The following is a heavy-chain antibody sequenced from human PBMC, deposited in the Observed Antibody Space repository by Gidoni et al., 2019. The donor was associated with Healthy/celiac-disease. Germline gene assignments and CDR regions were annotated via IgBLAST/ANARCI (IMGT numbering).Heavy chain of an antibody. CDR3: AKDTECDYVILTGYQRPLDY. CDR2: FSGSVGST. D-gene: IGHD3-9*01. V-gene: IGHV3-23*01. J-gene: IGHJ4*02. Sequence: EVQLLESGGCLVQPGGSLRISCAASGFTLSSKALSWVRQAPGKGLEWVSAFSGSVGSTYYADSVKRRFTISRDNSKNTLYLQRNSLRAEDTAVYYCAKDTECDYVILTGYQRPLDYWGQGTLVTVSS. CDR1: GFTLSSKA.